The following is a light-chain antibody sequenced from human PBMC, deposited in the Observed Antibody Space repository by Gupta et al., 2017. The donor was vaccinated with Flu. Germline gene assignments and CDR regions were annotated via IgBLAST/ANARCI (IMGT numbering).Light chain of an antibody. CDR1: QCNSSY. V-gene: IGKV1-39*01. CDR3: QQSYSTPPWT. CDR2: AAS. J-gene: IGKJ1*01. Sequence: IQRSQSPSSLSASVGDRVTITCRASQCNSSYLNWYQQKPGEAPKLLIYAASSLQSGGPSRFSGSGSGTDFTLTISSLQPEDFATYYCQQSYSTPPWTFGQGTKVEIK.